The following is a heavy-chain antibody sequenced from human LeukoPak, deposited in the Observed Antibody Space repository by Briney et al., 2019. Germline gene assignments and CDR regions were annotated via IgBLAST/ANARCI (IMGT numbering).Heavy chain of an antibody. V-gene: IGHV1-69*13. D-gene: IGHD6-6*01. J-gene: IGHJ5*02. CDR3: ARARLLIAALGVSGLDWFDP. CDR1: GGTFSSYA. Sequence: PLASVKVSCKASGGTFSSYAISWVRQAPGQGLEWMGGIIPIFGTANYAQKFQGRVTITADESTSTAYMELSSLRSEDTAVYHCARARLLIAALGVSGLDWFDPWGQGTLVTVSS. CDR2: IIPIFGTA.